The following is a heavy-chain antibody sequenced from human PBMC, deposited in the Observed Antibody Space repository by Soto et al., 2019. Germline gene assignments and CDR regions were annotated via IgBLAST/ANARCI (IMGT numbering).Heavy chain of an antibody. Sequence: SETLSLTCTVSGGSISSSSYYWGWIRQPPGKGLEWIGSIYYSGSTYYNPSLKSRVTISVDTSKNQFSLKLSSVTAADTAVYYCARIRGYSYGAFYYFDYWGQGTLVTVSS. CDR1: GGSISSSSYY. CDR3: ARIRGYSYGAFYYFDY. D-gene: IGHD5-18*01. V-gene: IGHV4-39*01. CDR2: IYYSGST. J-gene: IGHJ4*02.